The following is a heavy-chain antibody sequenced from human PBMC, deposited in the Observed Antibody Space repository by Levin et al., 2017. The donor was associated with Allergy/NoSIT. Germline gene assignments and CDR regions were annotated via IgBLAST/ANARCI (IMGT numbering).Heavy chain of an antibody. J-gene: IGHJ4*02. V-gene: IGHV3-23*01. CDR3: AKDSDSDFGDDYFDY. Sequence: GGSLRLSCAASGFTFSNYAMSWVRQAPGKGPEWVSAITGSGDRTNYADSVKGRFIIFRDNSKNTLNLQMNSLRAEDTAIYYCAKDSDSDFGDDYFDYWGQGILVTVSS. CDR1: GFTFSNYA. D-gene: IGHD4-17*01. CDR2: ITGSGDRT.